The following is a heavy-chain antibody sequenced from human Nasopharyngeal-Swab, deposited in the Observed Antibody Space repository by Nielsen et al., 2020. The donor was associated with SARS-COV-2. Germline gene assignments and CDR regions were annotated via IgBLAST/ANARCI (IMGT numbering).Heavy chain of an antibody. CDR2: IWYDGSNK. D-gene: IGHD6-6*01. V-gene: IGHV3-33*06. CDR1: GFTFSSYG. Sequence: GESLKISCAASGFTFSSYGMHWVRQAPGKGLEWVAVIWYDGSNKYYADSVKGRFTISRDNSKNTLYLQMNSLRAEDTAVYYCAKGGGVGQSIAARLFDYWGQGTLVTVSS. CDR3: AKGGGVGQSIAARLFDY. J-gene: IGHJ4*02.